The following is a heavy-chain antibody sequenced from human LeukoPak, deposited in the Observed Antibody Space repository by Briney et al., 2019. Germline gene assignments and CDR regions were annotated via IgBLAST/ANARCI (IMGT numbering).Heavy chain of an antibody. J-gene: IGHJ4*02. CDR3: ARAIALSAMVRGVVSFDY. D-gene: IGHD3-10*01. CDR2: IYSGGST. CDR1: GFTVGSNY. Sequence: GGSLRLSCAASGFTVGSNYMSWVRQAPGKGLEWVSVIYSGGSTYYADSVKGRFTISRHNSKNTLYLQMNSLRAEDTAVYYCARAIALSAMVRGVVSFDYWGQGTLVTVSS. V-gene: IGHV3-53*01.